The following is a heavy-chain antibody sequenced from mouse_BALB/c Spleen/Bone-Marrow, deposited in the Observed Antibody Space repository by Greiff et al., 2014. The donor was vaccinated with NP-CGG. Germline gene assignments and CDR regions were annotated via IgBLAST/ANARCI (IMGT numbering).Heavy chain of an antibody. D-gene: IGHD2-10*02. J-gene: IGHJ2*01. CDR3: ARLYGNYGGYFDY. CDR1: GFSLSRYS. V-gene: IGHV2-6-4*01. Sequence: ESGPGLVAPSQSLSITCTVSGFSLSRYSVHWVRQPPGKGLEWLGMIWGGGSTDYNSALKSRLSISKDNAKSQVFLKMNRLQTDDTAMYYCARLYGNYGGYFDYWGQGTTLTVSS. CDR2: IWGGGST.